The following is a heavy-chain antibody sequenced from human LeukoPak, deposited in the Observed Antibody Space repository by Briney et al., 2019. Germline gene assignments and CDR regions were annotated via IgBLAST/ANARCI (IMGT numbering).Heavy chain of an antibody. D-gene: IGHD3-22*01. CDR3: AKSESFYYDSSGYYPS. CDR2: ISGNGGST. Sequence: GGSLRLSCAASGFTFSSYAMSWVRQAPGKGLEWVSAISGNGGSTYYADSVKGRFTISRDNSKNTLYLQMNSLRAEDTAVYYCAKSESFYYDSSGYYPSWGQGTLVTVSS. V-gene: IGHV3-23*01. CDR1: GFTFSSYA. J-gene: IGHJ5*02.